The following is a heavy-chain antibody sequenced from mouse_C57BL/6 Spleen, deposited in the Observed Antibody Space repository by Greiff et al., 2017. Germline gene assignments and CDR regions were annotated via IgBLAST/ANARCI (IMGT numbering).Heavy chain of an antibody. Sequence: EVQGVESGGDLVKPGGSLKLSCAASGFTFSSYGLSWVRQTPDKRLEWVATISSGGSYTYYPDSVKGRFTISRDNAKNTLYLQMSSLKSEDTAMYYCARREDDGFAYWGQGTLVTVSA. CDR2: ISSGGSYT. CDR1: GFTFSSYG. J-gene: IGHJ3*01. V-gene: IGHV5-6*01. CDR3: ARREDDGFAY.